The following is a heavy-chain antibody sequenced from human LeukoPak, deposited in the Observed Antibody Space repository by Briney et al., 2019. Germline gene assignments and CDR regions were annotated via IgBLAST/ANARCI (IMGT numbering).Heavy chain of an antibody. CDR1: GFSFSTYS. CDR2: ISGSSSPI. Sequence: GGSLRLSCAASGFSFSTYSMNWVRQAPGKWLEWVSFISGSSSPIYYADSVKGRFTISRDNAKDPLYLQMNSLRDEDTAVYYCATYSSGWYLVCWGQGTLVTVSS. V-gene: IGHV3-48*02. D-gene: IGHD6-19*01. CDR3: ATYSSGWYLVC. J-gene: IGHJ4*02.